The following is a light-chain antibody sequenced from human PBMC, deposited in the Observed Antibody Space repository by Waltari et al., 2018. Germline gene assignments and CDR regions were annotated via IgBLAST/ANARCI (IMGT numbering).Light chain of an antibody. CDR1: QSVSSY. J-gene: IGKJ4*01. CDR3: QQRSNWLT. V-gene: IGKV3-11*01. Sequence: EIVLTQSPATLSLSPVERATLSCRASQSVSSYLAWYQQKPGQAPRLLIYDASNRAAGITARFSGSGSGTDFTLTISSLEPEDFAVYYCQQRSNWLTFGGGTKVEIK. CDR2: DAS.